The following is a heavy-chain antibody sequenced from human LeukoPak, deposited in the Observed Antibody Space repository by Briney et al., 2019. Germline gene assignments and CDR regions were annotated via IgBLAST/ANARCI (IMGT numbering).Heavy chain of an antibody. CDR3: AVTGMATILSFFDY. D-gene: IGHD5-12*01. CDR2: IYTSGST. Sequence: SETLSLTCAVYGGSFSGYYWSWIRQPAGKGLEWIGRIYTSGSTNYNPSLKSRVTMSVDTSKNQFSLKLSSVTAADTAVYYCAVTGMATILSFFDYWGQGTLVTVSS. J-gene: IGHJ4*02. V-gene: IGHV4-59*10. CDR1: GGSFSGYY.